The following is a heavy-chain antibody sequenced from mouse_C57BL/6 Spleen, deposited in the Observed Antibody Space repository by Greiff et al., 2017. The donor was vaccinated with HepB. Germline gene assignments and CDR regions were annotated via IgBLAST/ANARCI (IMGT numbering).Heavy chain of an antibody. CDR1: GYAFSSSW. CDR3: ANDYYSNSVAKDY. J-gene: IGHJ4*01. CDR2: IYPGDGDT. V-gene: IGHV1-82*01. Sequence: QVQLQQSGPELVKPGASVKISCKASGYAFSSSWMNWVKQRPGKGLEWIGRIYPGDGDTNYNGKFKGKATLTADKSSSKAYMQLSSLTSEDSAVYFCANDYYSNSVAKDYWGQGTSVTVSS. D-gene: IGHD2-5*01.